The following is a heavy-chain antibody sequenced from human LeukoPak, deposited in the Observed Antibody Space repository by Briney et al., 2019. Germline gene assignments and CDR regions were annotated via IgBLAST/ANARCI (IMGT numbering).Heavy chain of an antibody. CDR1: GYTFTGYF. D-gene: IGHD4/OR15-4a*01. Sequence: GESLKISCKASGYTFTGYFVHWVRQAPGQGLQWMGWINPNTGGTNYAQKFQGRVTMTRDTSISTAYMELSRLRSDDTAVYYCASGDYGDPPLNYWGQGTLVTVSS. V-gene: IGHV1-2*02. CDR2: INPNTGGT. J-gene: IGHJ4*02. CDR3: ASGDYGDPPLNY.